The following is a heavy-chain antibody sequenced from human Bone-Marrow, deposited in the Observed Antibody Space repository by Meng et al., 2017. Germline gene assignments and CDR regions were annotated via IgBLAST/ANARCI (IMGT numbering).Heavy chain of an antibody. CDR1: GYTFTSYA. CDR3: ARAGHSSSRYLYFDH. CDR2: INAGNGNT. V-gene: IGHV1-3*01. Sequence: ASVKVSCKASGYTFTSYAMHWVRQAPGQRLEWMGWINAGNGNTKYSQKFQGRVTMTRDTSISTAYMELSRLRSADTAVYYCARAGHSSSRYLYFDHWGQGTLVTVSS. J-gene: IGHJ4*02. D-gene: IGHD6-13*01.